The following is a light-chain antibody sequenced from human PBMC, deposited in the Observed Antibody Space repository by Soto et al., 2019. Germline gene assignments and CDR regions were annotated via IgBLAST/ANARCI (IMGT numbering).Light chain of an antibody. CDR2: AAS. CDR1: QSISSY. CDR3: QQSYSTLPIT. J-gene: IGKJ5*01. V-gene: IGKV1-39*01. Sequence: DIQMTQSPSSLCASVGDRVTITCRASQSISSYLNWYQQKPGKAPKLLIYAASTLQSGVPSRFSGSGSGTDFTLTISNLQPEDFATYYCQQSYSTLPITFGQGTRLEIK.